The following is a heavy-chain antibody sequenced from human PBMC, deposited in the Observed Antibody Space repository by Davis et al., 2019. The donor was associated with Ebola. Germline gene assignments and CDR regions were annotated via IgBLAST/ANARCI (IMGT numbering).Heavy chain of an antibody. CDR2: INHSGST. CDR1: GGSFSGYY. CDR3: ARVGSSLSYGMDV. D-gene: IGHD6-19*01. Sequence: PSETLSLTCAVYGGSFSGYYWSWIRQPPGKGLEWIGEINHSGSTNYNPSLKSRVTISVDTSKNQFSLKLSSVTAADTAVYYCARVGSSLSYGMDVWGQGTTVTVSS. J-gene: IGHJ6*02. V-gene: IGHV4-34*01.